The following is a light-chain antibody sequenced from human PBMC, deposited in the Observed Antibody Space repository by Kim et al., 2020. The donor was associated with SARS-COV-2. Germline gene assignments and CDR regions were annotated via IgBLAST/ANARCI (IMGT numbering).Light chain of an antibody. CDR1: QSVTDG. CDR3: QPYTRFPYS. Sequence: DIPIPQSPSTLSASVGDRVTITCRASQSVTDGLAWYQQKPGKAPNLLIYKASTLESGVPSRFSGSGFGTEFSLTISSLQPDDFATYHCQPYTRFPYSFGQGTKLQI. J-gene: IGKJ2*01. CDR2: KAS. V-gene: IGKV1-5*03.